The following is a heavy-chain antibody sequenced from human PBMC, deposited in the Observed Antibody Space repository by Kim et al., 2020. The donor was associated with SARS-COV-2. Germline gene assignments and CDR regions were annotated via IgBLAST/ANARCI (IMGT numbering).Heavy chain of an antibody. V-gene: IGHV4-39*01. D-gene: IGHD2-15*01. J-gene: IGHJ6*01. CDR2: IYYSGST. Sequence: SETLSLTCTVSGGSISSSSYYWGWIRQPPGKGLEWIGSIYYSGSTYYNPSLKSRVTISVDTSKNQFSLKLISVTAADTAVYYCVRIWFCSARPYYYYGM. CDR1: GGSISSSSYY. CDR3: VRIWFCSARPYYYYGM.